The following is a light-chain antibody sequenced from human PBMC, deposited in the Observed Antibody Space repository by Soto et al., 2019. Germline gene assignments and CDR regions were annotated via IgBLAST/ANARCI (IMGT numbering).Light chain of an antibody. CDR2: GAS. CDR1: QSISSSF. Sequence: EFVLTQSPGKLSLSPGERATLSCRASQSISSSFLAWYQQNPGQAPSLLIYGASSMGPGIPDRFSGSGSGADFTLTISRLEPEDVAVYSCQRYGSSPPLRFGGGTKGAIK. J-gene: IGKJ4*02. V-gene: IGKV3-20*01. CDR3: QRYGSSPPLR.